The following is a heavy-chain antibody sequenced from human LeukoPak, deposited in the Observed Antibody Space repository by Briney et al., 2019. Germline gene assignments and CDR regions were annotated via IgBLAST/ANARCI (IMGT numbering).Heavy chain of an antibody. CDR2: ISAYDSTV. V-gene: IGHV3-48*03. Sequence: GGSLRLSCAASGFIFRSYEMNWVRQPPGKGLEWVSYISAYDSTVYYADSMKGRFTISRDNDNNSLHLQMNSLRAEDTAVYYCARETNWRVFDPWGQGTLVTVSS. CDR3: ARETNWRVFDP. D-gene: IGHD1-20*01. CDR1: GFIFRSYE. J-gene: IGHJ5*02.